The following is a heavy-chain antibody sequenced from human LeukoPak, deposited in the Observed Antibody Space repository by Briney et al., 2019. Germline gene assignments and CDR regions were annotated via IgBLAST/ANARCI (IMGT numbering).Heavy chain of an antibody. CDR3: ARSMVRGVRLAVHHAFDI. CDR1: GVTVSSIY. D-gene: IGHD3-10*01. Sequence: GGSLTLSCAASGVTVSSIYISWVCQGQPQGMGWESVGYSGCRRYYADTPTGRFSISRENSKTTMHLQLNSVRGTDTAVACCARSMVRGVRLAVHHAFDIWGQGTMVTVSS. V-gene: IGHV3-53*01. CDR2: GYSGCRR. J-gene: IGHJ3*02.